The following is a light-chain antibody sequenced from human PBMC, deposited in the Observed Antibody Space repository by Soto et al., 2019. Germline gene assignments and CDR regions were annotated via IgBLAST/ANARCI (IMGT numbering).Light chain of an antibody. J-gene: IGKJ4*01. Sequence: DIQMTQSPSSVSASLGDRVTITCRASQDIGSWLAWYQQKPGKAPKLLIYAASSLQSGVPSRFSGSGSWTDFTLTISSLQTEDFASYYCQQSKIFPLTFGGGTKVEIK. CDR2: AAS. V-gene: IGKV1D-12*01. CDR1: QDIGSW. CDR3: QQSKIFPLT.